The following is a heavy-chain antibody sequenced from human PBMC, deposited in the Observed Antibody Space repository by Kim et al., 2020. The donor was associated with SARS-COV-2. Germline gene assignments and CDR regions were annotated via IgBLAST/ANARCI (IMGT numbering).Heavy chain of an antibody. Sequence: GGSLRLSCAASGFTFSSYSMNWVRQAPGKGLEWVAYISSNSSTIYYADSVKGRFTISRDNAKNSLYLQMNSLRDEDTAVYYCASLLCTNGVCYYDFDYWGE. V-gene: IGHV3-48*02. J-gene: IGHJ4*02. CDR2: ISSNSSTI. D-gene: IGHD2-8*01. CDR1: GFTFSSYS. CDR3: ASLLCTNGVCYYDFDY.